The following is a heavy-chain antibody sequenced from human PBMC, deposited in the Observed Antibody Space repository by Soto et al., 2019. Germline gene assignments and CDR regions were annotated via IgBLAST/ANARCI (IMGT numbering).Heavy chain of an antibody. CDR2: ISAYNGNT. CDR3: ASEATPPFAY. D-gene: IGHD2-15*01. J-gene: IGHJ4*02. Sequence: QVQLVQSGAEVKKPGASVKVSCKASGYTFTSYGISWVRQAPGQGLEWMGWISAYNGNTNYAQKLQGRVTMTSDTSTSTADMKLSSLRSDDKAVDYCASEATPPFAYWGQGTLITVSS. CDR1: GYTFTSYG. V-gene: IGHV1-18*01.